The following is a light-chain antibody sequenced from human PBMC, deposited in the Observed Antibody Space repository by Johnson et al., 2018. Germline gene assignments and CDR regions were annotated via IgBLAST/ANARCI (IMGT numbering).Light chain of an antibody. CDR1: SSNIGNNY. CDR3: GKWDSSLSAGNV. Sequence: QSVLTQPPSVSAAPGQKVTISCSGSSSNIGNNYVSWYQQLPGTAPKLLIYENNKRPSGIPDRFSGSKSGTSVTLGITGLQTGDEADYYCGKWDSSLSAGNVFGTGTTVTVL. CDR2: ENN. J-gene: IGLJ1*01. V-gene: IGLV1-51*02.